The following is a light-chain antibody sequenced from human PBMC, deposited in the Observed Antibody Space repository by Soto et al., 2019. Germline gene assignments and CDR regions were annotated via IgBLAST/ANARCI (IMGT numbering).Light chain of an antibody. J-gene: IGKJ1*01. CDR2: DAS. Sequence: EIVLTQSPATLSLSPGERATLSCRASQSVSSYLAWYQQKPGQAPRLLIYDASNRATGIPGRFSGSGSWTDFTLTISSLEPEAFAVYYCQQRSNWPPTWTFGQGTKVEIK. V-gene: IGKV3-11*01. CDR3: QQRSNWPPTWT. CDR1: QSVSSY.